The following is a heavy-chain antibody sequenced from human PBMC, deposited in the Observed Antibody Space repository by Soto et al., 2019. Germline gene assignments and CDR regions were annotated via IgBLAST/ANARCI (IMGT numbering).Heavy chain of an antibody. CDR3: ARDPCSSTSCYGNWFDP. J-gene: IGHJ5*02. D-gene: IGHD2-2*01. CDR2: ISAYNGNT. Sequence: QVQLVQSGAEVKKPGASMKVSCKASGYTFTSYGISWVRQAPGQGLEWMGWISAYNGNTNYAQKLQGRVTITTDTSTSTAYMELRSLRSDDTAVYYCARDPCSSTSCYGNWFDPWGQGTLVTVSS. V-gene: IGHV1-18*01. CDR1: GYTFTSYG.